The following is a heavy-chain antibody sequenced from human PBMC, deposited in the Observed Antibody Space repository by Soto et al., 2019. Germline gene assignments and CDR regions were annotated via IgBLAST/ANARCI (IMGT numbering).Heavy chain of an antibody. CDR3: VYTYYYDSSGYY. V-gene: IGHV3-23*01. J-gene: IGHJ4*02. Sequence: EVQLLESGGGLVQPGGSLRLSCAASGFTFSSYAMSWVRQAPGKGLEWVSAISGSGGSTYYADSVKGRFTISRDNSKNTLYLQMNSLRAEDTAVYYCVYTYYYDSSGYYWGQGTLVTVSS. CDR2: ISGSGGST. CDR1: GFTFSSYA. D-gene: IGHD3-22*01.